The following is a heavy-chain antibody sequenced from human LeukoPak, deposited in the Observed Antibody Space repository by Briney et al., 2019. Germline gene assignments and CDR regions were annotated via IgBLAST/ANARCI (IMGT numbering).Heavy chain of an antibody. CDR1: GYTFTGYY. J-gene: IGHJ3*02. CDR3: ARGARWLQVPGAFDI. D-gene: IGHD5-24*01. V-gene: IGHV1-2*02. CDR2: INPNSGGT. Sequence: RASVKVSCKASGYTFTGYYMHWVRQAPGQGLEWMGWINPNSGGTNYAQKFQGRVTMTRDTSISTAYMELSRLRSDDTAVYYCARGARWLQVPGAFDIWGQGTMVTVSS.